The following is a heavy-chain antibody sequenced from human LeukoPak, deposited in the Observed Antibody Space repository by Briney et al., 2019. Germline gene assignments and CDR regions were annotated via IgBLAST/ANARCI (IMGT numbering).Heavy chain of an antibody. V-gene: IGHV3-53*01. D-gene: IGHD4-11*01. CDR2: IYSGGST. Sequence: GGSLRLSCAASGFTVSSNYMSWVRQAPEKGLEWVSVIYSGGSTYYADSVKGRLTISRDSSKNTLYLQMNSLRAEDTAVSYCAIATVGIMDVWGQGTTVTVSS. CDR3: AIATVGIMDV. J-gene: IGHJ6*02. CDR1: GFTVSSNY.